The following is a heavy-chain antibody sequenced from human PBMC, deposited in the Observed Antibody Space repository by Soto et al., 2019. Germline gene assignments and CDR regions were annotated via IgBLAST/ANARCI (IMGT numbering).Heavy chain of an antibody. Sequence: QVQLVESGGGVFQPGRSLRLSCAASGFTFSSYGMHWVRQAPGKGLEWVAVIWYEGSNKYYADSVKGRFTIPRENSKNTLYLKKNTLRAEDKVVYYWARDKPLRLGGVIVYYSYGGMDVWGQGTTVTVSS. J-gene: IGHJ6*02. CDR1: GFTFSSYG. D-gene: IGHD3-16*02. CDR2: IWYEGSNK. V-gene: IGHV3-33*01. CDR3: ARDKPLRLGGVIVYYSYGGMDV.